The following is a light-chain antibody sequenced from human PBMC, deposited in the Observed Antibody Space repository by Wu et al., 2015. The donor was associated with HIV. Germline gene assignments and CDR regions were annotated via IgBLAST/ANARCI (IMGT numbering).Light chain of an antibody. CDR1: QSVSSSY. Sequence: EIVLTQSPGTPSLSPGERATLSCRASQSVSSSYLAWYQQKPGQAPRLLIYAASRRATDIPDRFSGSGSGTDFTLTIRRLEPADFAVYYCQQYGTSLHTFGQGTKVEI. CDR3: QQYGTSLHT. CDR2: AAS. V-gene: IGKV3-20*01. J-gene: IGKJ1*01.